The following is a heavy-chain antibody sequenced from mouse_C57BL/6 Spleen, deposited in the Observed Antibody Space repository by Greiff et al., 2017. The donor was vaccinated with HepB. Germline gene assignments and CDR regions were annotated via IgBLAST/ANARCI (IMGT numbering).Heavy chain of an antibody. D-gene: IGHD2-3*01. CDR2: INPNNGGT. CDR3: ARRGDGYWDY. V-gene: IGHV1-26*01. Sequence: VQLQQSGPELVKPGASVKISCKASGYTFTDYYMNWVKQSHGKSLEWIGDINPNNGGTSYNQKFKGKATLTVDKSSSTAYMELRSLTSEDSAVYYCARRGDGYWDYWGQGTTLTVSS. J-gene: IGHJ2*01. CDR1: GYTFTDYY.